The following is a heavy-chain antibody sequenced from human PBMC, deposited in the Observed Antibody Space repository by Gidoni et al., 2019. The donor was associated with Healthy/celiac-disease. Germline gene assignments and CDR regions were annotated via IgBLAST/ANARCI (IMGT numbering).Heavy chain of an antibody. J-gene: IGHJ4*02. CDR1: GGSFSGYY. V-gene: IGHV4-34*01. D-gene: IGHD6-19*01. Sequence: QVQLQQWGAGLLKPSETLSLTCAVYGGSFSGYYWSWIRQPPGKGLEWIGEINHSGSTNYNPSLKSRVTISVDTSKNQFSLKLSSVTAADTAVYYCATTSSGWYTRYFDYWGQGTLVTVSS. CDR3: ATTSSGWYTRYFDY. CDR2: INHSGST.